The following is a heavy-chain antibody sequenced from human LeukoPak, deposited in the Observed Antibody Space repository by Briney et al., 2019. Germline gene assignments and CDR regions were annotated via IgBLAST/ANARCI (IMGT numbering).Heavy chain of an antibody. CDR3: ARGPSKTLTTY. Sequence: GGSLRLSCAASGFILSSHGMSWVRQAPGKGLEWVASIKQDGSEANYVDSVKGRFTISRDNAKNSLYLHMSSLRAEDTAVYYCARGPSKTLTTYWGQGTLVTVSS. CDR1: GFILSSHG. D-gene: IGHD4-11*01. CDR2: IKQDGSEA. J-gene: IGHJ4*02. V-gene: IGHV3-7*01.